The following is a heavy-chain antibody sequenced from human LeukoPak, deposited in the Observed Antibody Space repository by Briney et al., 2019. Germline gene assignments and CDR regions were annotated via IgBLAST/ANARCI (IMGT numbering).Heavy chain of an antibody. CDR2: IDYIGNT. V-gene: IGHV4-39*01. CDR3: ARALRNCTNGVCPYFDY. CDR1: GDSISSNDYH. D-gene: IGHD2-8*01. J-gene: IGHJ4*02. Sequence: SETLSLTCSVSGDSISSNDYHWGWIRPSPGKGLEWIGTIDYIGNTYYNPSLNSRVTISADTSKNQFSLKLSSVTAADTAVYYCARALRNCTNGVCPYFDYWGQGTLVTVSS.